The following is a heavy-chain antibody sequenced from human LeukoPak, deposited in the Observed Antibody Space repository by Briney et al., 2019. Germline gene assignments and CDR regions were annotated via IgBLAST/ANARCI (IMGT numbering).Heavy chain of an antibody. Sequence: PSGALSLTCAVSGGSISSSHWWSWVRQPPGKGLEWIGQIYHSGSTNYNPSLKSRVTILVDKSKNQFSLKLSSVTAADTAVYYCARDGLLGVTTSWFDPWGQGTLVTVSS. CDR2: IYHSGST. V-gene: IGHV4-4*02. CDR3: ARDGLLGVTTSWFDP. D-gene: IGHD4-17*01. J-gene: IGHJ5*02. CDR1: GGSISSSHW.